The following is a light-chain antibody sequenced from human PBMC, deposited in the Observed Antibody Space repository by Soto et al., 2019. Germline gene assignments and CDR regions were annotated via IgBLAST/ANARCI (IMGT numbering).Light chain of an antibody. J-gene: IGKJ2*01. CDR2: GAS. CDR3: QQYGSSPKT. V-gene: IGKV3-20*01. CDR1: QSVSSSY. Sequence: EIVLTQSPGTLSLAPGDRATLSCRASQSVSSSYLAWYQQKPGQAPRLLIYGASNSATGIPDRFSGSGSGTDLTLTISRLEPEHFAVYYCQQYGSSPKTFGQGTKLEIQ.